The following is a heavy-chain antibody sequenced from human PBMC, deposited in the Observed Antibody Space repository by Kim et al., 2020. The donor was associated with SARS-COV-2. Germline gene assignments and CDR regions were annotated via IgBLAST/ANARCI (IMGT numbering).Heavy chain of an antibody. V-gene: IGHV3-74*01. CDR2: INNDGTIT. CDR3: TTGRF. CDR1: GVSFSEKW. J-gene: IGHJ1*01. Sequence: GGSLRLSCAASGVSFSEKWMDWVRQPPGKGPEWVARINNDGTITIYADSVKGRFTISRDNAKNTLYLQMTGLRAEDTGVYYWTTGRFWGQVTLGSGSS.